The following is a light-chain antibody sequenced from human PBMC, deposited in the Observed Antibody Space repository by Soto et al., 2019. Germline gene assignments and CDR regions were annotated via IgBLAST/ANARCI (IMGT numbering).Light chain of an antibody. CDR1: QSVNSR. CDR3: HQYNDWRPFT. CDR2: GAS. J-gene: IGKJ5*01. Sequence: ETILTQSPDTLSVSPGERATLSCRASQSVNSRLGWYQQRPGQAPRLLIYGASTRATDIPPRFSGSGSGTEFTLTISSLQSEDSAVYYCHQYNDWRPFTFDQGTRLEI. V-gene: IGKV3-15*01.